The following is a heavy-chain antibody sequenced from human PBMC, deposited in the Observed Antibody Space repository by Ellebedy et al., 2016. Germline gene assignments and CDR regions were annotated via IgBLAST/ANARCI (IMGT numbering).Heavy chain of an antibody. CDR2: ISSSSSTI. CDR1: GFTFSSYS. J-gene: IGHJ6*02. CDR3: ARGDYGDNAFHGMDV. D-gene: IGHD4-17*01. V-gene: IGHV3-48*04. Sequence: GESLKISXAASGFTFSSYSMNWVRQAPGKGLEWVSYISSSSSTIYYADSVKGRFTISRDNAKNSLYLQMNSLRAEDTAVYYCARGDYGDNAFHGMDVWGQGTTVTVSS.